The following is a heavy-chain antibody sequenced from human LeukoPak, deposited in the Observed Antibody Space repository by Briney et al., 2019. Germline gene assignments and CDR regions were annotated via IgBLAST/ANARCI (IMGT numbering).Heavy chain of an antibody. Sequence: GGTLRLSCAASGFTFSSYGMSWVRQAPGKGLEWVSAISGSGGSTYYADSVKGRFTISRDNSKNTLYLQMNSLRAEDTAVYYCAKVSEMSRWLQLINYYYYMDVWGKGTTVTISS. D-gene: IGHD5-24*01. J-gene: IGHJ6*03. CDR2: ISGSGGST. V-gene: IGHV3-23*01. CDR1: GFTFSSYG. CDR3: AKVSEMSRWLQLINYYYYMDV.